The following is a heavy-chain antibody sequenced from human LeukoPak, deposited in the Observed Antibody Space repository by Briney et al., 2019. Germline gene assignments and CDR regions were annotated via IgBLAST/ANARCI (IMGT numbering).Heavy chain of an antibody. V-gene: IGHV3-23*01. CDR3: AKDDSSGWYVAIDY. Sequence: GGSLRLSCAASGFTFSNYVISWVRQAAGKGREGVSVISASGGSTYYADFVRGRFAISIDNSKHTLYLQVNSLRADDAAGNYFAKDDSSGWYVAIDYWGQGNL. CDR2: ISASGGST. J-gene: IGHJ4*02. CDR1: GFTFSNYV. D-gene: IGHD6-19*01.